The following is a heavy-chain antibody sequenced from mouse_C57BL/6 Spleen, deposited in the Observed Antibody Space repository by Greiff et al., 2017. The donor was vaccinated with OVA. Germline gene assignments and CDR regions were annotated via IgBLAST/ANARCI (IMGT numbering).Heavy chain of an antibody. V-gene: IGHV5-4*01. CDR3: ARDGVDGYYDY. D-gene: IGHD2-3*01. J-gene: IGHJ2*01. CDR1: GFTFSSYA. CDR2: ISDGGSYT. Sequence: DVQLVESGGGLVKPGGSLKLSCAASGFTFSSYAMSWVRQTPEKRLEWVATISDGGSYTYYPDNVKGRFTISRDNAKNNLYLQMSHLKSEDTAMYYCARDGVDGYYDYWGKGTTLTVSS.